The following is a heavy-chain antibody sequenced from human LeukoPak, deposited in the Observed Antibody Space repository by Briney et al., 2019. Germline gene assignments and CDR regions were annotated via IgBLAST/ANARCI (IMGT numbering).Heavy chain of an antibody. J-gene: IGHJ4*02. CDR3: ARADFYGSGSHPLGGFDY. Sequence: GGSLRLSCAASGFIFSTYAMHWVRQAPGKGLEWVAVISYDGSNTYYADSVKGRFTISRDSSKNTLHLQMSSLRAEDTAVYYCARADFYGSGSHPLGGFDYWGQGTLVTVSS. CDR1: GFIFSTYA. V-gene: IGHV3-30*04. D-gene: IGHD3-10*01. CDR2: ISYDGSNT.